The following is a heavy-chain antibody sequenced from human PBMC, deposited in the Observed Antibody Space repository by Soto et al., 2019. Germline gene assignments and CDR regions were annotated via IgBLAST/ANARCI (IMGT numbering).Heavy chain of an antibody. CDR1: GFTFSSYG. CDR3: AKYSLSSGSYDY. V-gene: IGHV3-33*06. CDR2: IWYDGSNK. Sequence: QVQLVESGGGVVQPGRSLRLSCAASGFTFSSYGMHWVRQAPGKGLEWVAVIWYDGSNKYYADSVKGRFTISRDNSKNTLYLQMNSLRAEDTAVYYCAKYSLSSGSYDYWGQGTLVTVSS. D-gene: IGHD3-10*01. J-gene: IGHJ4*02.